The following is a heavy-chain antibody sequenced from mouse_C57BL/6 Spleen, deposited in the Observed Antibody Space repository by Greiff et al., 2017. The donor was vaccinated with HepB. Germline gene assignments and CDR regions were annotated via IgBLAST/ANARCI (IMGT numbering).Heavy chain of an antibody. V-gene: IGHV1-72*01. CDR2: IDPNSGGT. D-gene: IGHD1-1*01. J-gene: IGHJ1*03. CDR3: AREITTVVPYWYFDV. CDR1: GYTFTSYW. Sequence: VQLQQPGAELVKPGASVKLSCKASGYTFTSYWMHWVKQRPGRGLEWIGRIDPNSGGTKYNEKFKSKATLTVDKPSSTAYMQLSSLTSEDSAVYYCAREITTVVPYWYFDVWGTGTTVTVSS.